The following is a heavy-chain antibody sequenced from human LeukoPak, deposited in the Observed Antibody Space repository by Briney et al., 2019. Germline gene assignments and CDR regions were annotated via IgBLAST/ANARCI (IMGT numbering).Heavy chain of an antibody. V-gene: IGHV3-20*04. CDR1: GFTFGNYG. CDR3: AKSRFSSVSSEDFDY. D-gene: IGHD2-8*01. J-gene: IGHJ4*02. CDR2: INWNGGST. Sequence: GGSLRLSCAASGFTFGNYGMGWVRQAPGKGLEWVSGINWNGGSTGYADSVEGRFTIFRDNAKNSLYLQMNSLRAEDMALYYCAKSRFSSVSSEDFDYWGQGTLVTVSS.